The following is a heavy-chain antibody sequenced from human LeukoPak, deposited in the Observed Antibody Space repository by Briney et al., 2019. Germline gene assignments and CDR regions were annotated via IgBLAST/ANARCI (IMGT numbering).Heavy chain of an antibody. CDR1: GGSISNYY. D-gene: IGHD3-22*01. Sequence: PSETLSLTCSASGGSISNYYWSWIRQSPGKGLEWIGNVYYSGSRNYNPSLQRRATMSVDTSTNRFSLRLNSMSAADTAVYYCARGPRRGYDSRDYPWIWGQGILVTVSS. V-gene: IGHV4-59*12. CDR2: VYYSGSR. J-gene: IGHJ4*02. CDR3: ARGPRRGYDSRDYPWI.